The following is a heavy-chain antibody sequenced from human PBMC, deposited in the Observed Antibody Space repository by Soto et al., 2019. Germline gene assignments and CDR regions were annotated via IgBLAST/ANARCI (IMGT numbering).Heavy chain of an antibody. CDR2: INHSGRT. Sequence: SETLSLTCAVYGGCFSGYYWSWIRQHPGKGLEWIGEINHSGRTNYNPSLKSRVTISVDTPKNQFSLKLSSVTAADTAVYYCARGRKRWLQYLFVEQLTSPGIYGTEMWGEETTVNASS. V-gene: IGHV4-34*01. J-gene: IGHJ6*04. CDR3: ARGRKRWLQYLFVEQLTSPGIYGTEM. D-gene: IGHD5-12*01. CDR1: GGCFSGYY.